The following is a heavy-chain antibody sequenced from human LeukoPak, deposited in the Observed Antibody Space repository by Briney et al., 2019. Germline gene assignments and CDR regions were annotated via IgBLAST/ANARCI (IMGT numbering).Heavy chain of an antibody. D-gene: IGHD2-15*01. V-gene: IGHV1-18*01. CDR1: GYTFTSYG. CDR2: ISAYNGNT. CDR3: ARAPQAESRNIVVVVAATPYYYYYYGMDV. J-gene: IGHJ6*02. Sequence: ASVKVSCKASGYTFTSYGISWVRQAPGQGLEWMGWISAYNGNTNYAQKLQGRVTMTTDTSTSTAYMELRSLRSDDTAVYYCARAPQAESRNIVVVVAATPYYYYYYGMDVWGQGTTVTVSS.